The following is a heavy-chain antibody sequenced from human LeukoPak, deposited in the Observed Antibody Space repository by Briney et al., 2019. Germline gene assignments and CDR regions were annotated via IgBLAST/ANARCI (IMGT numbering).Heavy chain of an antibody. CDR1: GFTFSTYA. J-gene: IGHJ4*02. V-gene: IGHV3-23*01. D-gene: IGHD1-26*01. CDR2: ISDSGVRT. Sequence: GGSLRLSXAASGFTFSTYAMSWVRQAPGKGLEWVSGISDSGVRTHYADSVKGRFTISRDNSKNTLYLQMNSLRAEDTAVYHCASGSYYEDYFDYWGQGILVTVSS. CDR3: ASGSYYEDYFDY.